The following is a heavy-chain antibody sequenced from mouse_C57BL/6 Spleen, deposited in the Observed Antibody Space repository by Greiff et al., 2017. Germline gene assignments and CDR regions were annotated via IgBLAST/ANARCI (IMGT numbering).Heavy chain of an antibody. D-gene: IGHD1-1*01. J-gene: IGHJ4*01. V-gene: IGHV5-15*01. CDR1: GFTFSDYG. Sequence: EVKLMESGGGLVQPGGSLKLSCAASGFTFSDYGMAWVRQAPRKGPEWVAFISNLAYSIYYADTVTGRFTISRENAKNTLYLEMSSLRSEDTAMYYCARQGDYYGSSRAMDYWGQGTSVTVSS. CDR3: ARQGDYYGSSRAMDY. CDR2: ISNLAYSI.